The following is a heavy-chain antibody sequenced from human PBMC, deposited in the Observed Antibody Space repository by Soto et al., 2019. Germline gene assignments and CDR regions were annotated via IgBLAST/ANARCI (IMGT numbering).Heavy chain of an antibody. V-gene: IGHV1-8*01. CDR3: ARGLRDYDILTGYYSRRDY. CDR1: GYTFTSYD. J-gene: IGHJ4*02. D-gene: IGHD3-9*01. CDR2: MNPNSGNT. Sequence: ASVKVSCKASGYTFTSYDINWVRQATGQGLEWMGWMNPNSGNTGYAQKFQGRVTMTRNTSISTAYMELSSLRSEDTAVYYCARGLRDYDILTGYYSRRDYWGQGTLVTVSS.